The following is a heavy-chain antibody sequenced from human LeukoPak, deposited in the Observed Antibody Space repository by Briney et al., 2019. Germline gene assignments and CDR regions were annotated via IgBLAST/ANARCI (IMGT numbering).Heavy chain of an antibody. CDR2: ISAYNGNT. CDR3: ARALRPITINSHSWFDP. D-gene: IGHD3-10*01. J-gene: IGHJ5*02. Sequence: RASVKVSCKASGYTFTSYGISWVRQAPGQGLEWMGWISAYNGNTNYAQKLQGRVTMTTDTSTSTAYMELRSLRSDDTAVYYCARALRPITINSHSWFDPWGQGTLVTVSS. V-gene: IGHV1-18*01. CDR1: GYTFTSYG.